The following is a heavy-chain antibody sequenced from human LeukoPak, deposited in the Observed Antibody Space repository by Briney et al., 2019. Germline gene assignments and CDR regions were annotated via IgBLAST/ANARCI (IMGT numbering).Heavy chain of an antibody. Sequence: GGSLRLSCAASGFTFSDYYMSWIRQAPGKGLEWVSYISSSGSTIYYADSVKGRFTISRDNAKNSLYLQMNSLRAEDTAVYYCARDKYSSGWYFPFDIWGQGTMVTVSS. V-gene: IGHV3-11*04. CDR3: ARDKYSSGWYFPFDI. D-gene: IGHD6-19*01. CDR2: ISSSGSTI. J-gene: IGHJ3*02. CDR1: GFTFSDYY.